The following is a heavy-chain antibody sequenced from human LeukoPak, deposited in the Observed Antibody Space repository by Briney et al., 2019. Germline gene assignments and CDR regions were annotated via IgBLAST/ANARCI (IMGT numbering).Heavy chain of an antibody. CDR2: ISSSSSTI. V-gene: IGHV3-48*02. J-gene: IGHJ4*02. CDR1: GFTFSSYS. CDR3: ARSDGTYYYDSSGYSPFDY. Sequence: GGSLRLSCAASGFTFSSYSMNWVRQAPGKGLEWVSYISSSSSTIYYADSVKGRFTISRDNAKNSLYLQVNSLKDEDTAVYYCARSDGTYYYDSSGYSPFDYWGQGTLVTVSS. D-gene: IGHD3-22*01.